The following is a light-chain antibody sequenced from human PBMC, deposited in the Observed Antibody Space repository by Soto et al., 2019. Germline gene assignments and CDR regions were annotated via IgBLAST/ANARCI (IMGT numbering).Light chain of an antibody. CDR3: KEYNKWLPVT. V-gene: IGKV3-15*01. J-gene: IGKJ4*01. CDR2: GAS. Sequence: EIVMTQSPATLSVSPGERATLSCRASQSVGRNLAWYQQKPGQAPRLLLYGASTRATGIPARFSGSGSGEEFTLTVSSLQSEAFAIDSTKEYNKWLPVTVGGGTKVEIK. CDR1: QSVGRN.